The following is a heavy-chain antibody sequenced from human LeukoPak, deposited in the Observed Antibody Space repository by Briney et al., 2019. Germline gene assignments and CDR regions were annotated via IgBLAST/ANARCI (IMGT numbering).Heavy chain of an antibody. D-gene: IGHD3-22*01. J-gene: IGHJ4*02. V-gene: IGHV4-61*01. Sequence: SETLSLTCTVSGGSVNSGSYYWSWIRQPPGKGLEWIGYIFYSGSTNYNPSLKSRVTISIDTSKNQFSLNLSSVTAADTAVYYCARHVTDSSVYLYFDYWGQGTLVTVSS. CDR2: IFYSGST. CDR1: GGSVNSGSYY. CDR3: ARHVTDSSVYLYFDY.